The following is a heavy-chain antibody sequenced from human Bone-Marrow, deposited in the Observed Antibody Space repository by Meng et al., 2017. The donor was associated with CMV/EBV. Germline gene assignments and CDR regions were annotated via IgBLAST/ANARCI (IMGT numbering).Heavy chain of an antibody. CDR3: AKEGASSSSRGYYYYGMDV. CDR1: GFTFDDYA. D-gene: IGHD6-6*01. V-gene: IGHV3-9*01. Sequence: SLKISCAASGFTFDDYAMHWVRQAPGKGLEWVSGISWNSGSIGYADSVKGRFTISRDNAKNSLYLQMNSLRAEDTAVYYCAKEGASSSSRGYYYYGMDVWGQGTTVTVSS. CDR2: ISWNSGSI. J-gene: IGHJ6*02.